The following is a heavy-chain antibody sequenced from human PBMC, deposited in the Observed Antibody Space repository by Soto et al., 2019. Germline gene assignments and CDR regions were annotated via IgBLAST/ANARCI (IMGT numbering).Heavy chain of an antibody. D-gene: IGHD1-26*01. Sequence: PGGSLRLSCVGSGFKFSDYGINWVRQAPGKGLQWVAIVYSDGKNEYYADSVKGRFTISRDNGNNTVSLQMNSLRAEDTGVYYCASIPPSAVGATSEVDYWGQGILVTVSS. V-gene: IGHV3-33*01. CDR3: ASIPPSAVGATSEVDY. J-gene: IGHJ4*02. CDR1: GFKFSDYG. CDR2: VYSDGKNE.